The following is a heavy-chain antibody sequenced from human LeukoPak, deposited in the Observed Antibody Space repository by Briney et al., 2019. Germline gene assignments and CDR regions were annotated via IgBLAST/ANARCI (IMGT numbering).Heavy chain of an antibody. Sequence: GGSLRLSCAASGFLFSSYGMHWVRQAPGKGLEWVAVISNDGVSDYHADSVKDRFTISRDNSKNVLYLQMNGLRTEDTAVYYCARPRMDYCYYFGMDVWGQGTTVAVSS. CDR1: GFLFSSYG. V-gene: IGHV3-30*03. D-gene: IGHD3/OR15-3a*01. CDR3: ARPRMDYCYYFGMDV. CDR2: ISNDGVSD. J-gene: IGHJ6*02.